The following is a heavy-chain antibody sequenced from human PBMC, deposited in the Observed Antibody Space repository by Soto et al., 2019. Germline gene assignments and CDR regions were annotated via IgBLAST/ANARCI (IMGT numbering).Heavy chain of an antibody. V-gene: IGHV3-33*01. CDR1: GFTFVKYD. J-gene: IGHJ3*01. CDR2: IWYDGSHQ. Sequence: QVQLLESGGGVVQPGTSLRLSCAASGFTFVKYDMHWVRQAPGKGLEWVAVIWYDGSHQYSADSVKGRFTISRDNTKNTVDLKMSSLGVAETAVYFCARLGDDDSLDVWGQGTMVIVSS. CDR3: ARLGDDDSLDV.